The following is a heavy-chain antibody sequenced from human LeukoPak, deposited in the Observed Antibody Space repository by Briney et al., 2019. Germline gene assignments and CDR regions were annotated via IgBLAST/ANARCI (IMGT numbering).Heavy chain of an antibody. CDR1: GYSFTNYA. D-gene: IGHD3-22*01. CDR3: ARALEGYYDSSGYTI. J-gene: IGHJ3*02. V-gene: IGHV1-18*01. Sequence: ASVTVSCKASGYSFTNYAINWVRQAPGQGLEWMGWISAYNGNTNYAQKLQGRVTMTTDTSTSTAYVELRSLRSDDTAVYYCARALEGYYDSSGYTIWGQGTMVTVSS. CDR2: ISAYNGNT.